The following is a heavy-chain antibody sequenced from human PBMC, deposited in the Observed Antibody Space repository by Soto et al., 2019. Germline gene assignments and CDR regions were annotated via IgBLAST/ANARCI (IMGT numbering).Heavy chain of an antibody. J-gene: IGHJ4*02. D-gene: IGHD3-16*01. CDR2: ISYDESNK. CDR3: TRGAPVGGSAHLDY. CDR1: GFTFSSYA. V-gene: IGHV3-30-3*01. Sequence: QVQQVESGGGVVQPETSLRLSCAASGFTFSSYAMHWVRQAPGKGLEWVAVISYDESNKYYADSVKGRFTISRDNSKNTLYLQIDSLCGQRTVVYHCTRGAPVGGSAHLDYWGQGTLVTVSS.